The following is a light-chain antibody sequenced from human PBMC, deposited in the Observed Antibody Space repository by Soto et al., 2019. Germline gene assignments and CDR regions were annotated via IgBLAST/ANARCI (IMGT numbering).Light chain of an antibody. J-gene: IGKJ5*01. CDR3: QQYAYSPIT. CDR2: GAS. V-gene: IGKV3-20*01. Sequence: LMKPSPDTLSVVPGESAPLSCRASESVSRNLAWYQQKPGQAPRLLIYGASSRATGIPDKFSGSGSGTDFTLTIDGLEPEDFAVYYCQQYAYSPITSGQRRLLAI. CDR1: ESVSRN.